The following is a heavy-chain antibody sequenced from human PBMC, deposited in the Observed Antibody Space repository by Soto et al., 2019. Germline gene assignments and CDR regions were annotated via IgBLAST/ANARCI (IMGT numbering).Heavy chain of an antibody. Sequence: QVQLVQSGAEVKKPGSSVKVSCKASGGTFSSYAISWVRQAPGQGLEWMGGIIPIFGTANYAQKFQGRVTITADEYTSTAYMELSSLRSEETAVYYCARVHASSEMATTYFDYWGQGTMVTVYS. J-gene: IGHJ4*02. CDR1: GGTFSSYA. CDR3: ARVHASSEMATTYFDY. CDR2: IIPIFGTA. D-gene: IGHD5-12*01. V-gene: IGHV1-69*01.